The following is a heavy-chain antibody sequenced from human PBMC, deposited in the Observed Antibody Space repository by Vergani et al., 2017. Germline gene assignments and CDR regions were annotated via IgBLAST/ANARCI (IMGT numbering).Heavy chain of an antibody. CDR2: INPNSGGT. D-gene: IGHD2-15*01. CDR1: GYTFTGYY. Sequence: QVQLVQSGAEVKKPGASVKVSCKASGYTFTGYYMHWVRQAPGQGLEWMGWINPNSGGTNYAQKFQGWVTMTRDTSISTAYMELSRLRSDDTAVYYCARDRGYCSGGSCYATDFDYWGQGTLVTVSS. CDR3: ARDRGYCSGGSCYATDFDY. V-gene: IGHV1-2*04. J-gene: IGHJ4*02.